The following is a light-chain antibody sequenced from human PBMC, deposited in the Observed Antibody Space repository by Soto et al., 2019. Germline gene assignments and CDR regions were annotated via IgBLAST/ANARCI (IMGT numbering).Light chain of an antibody. J-gene: IGKJ5*01. Sequence: VLTQSPGTLSLSPGESATLSCRASQTVSITYLTWYQQKPGQAPRLLIFGASKRATGIPDRFSGSGSGRDFTLTISGLEPEDFAVYYCQQYNSWPPITFGQGTRLEVK. CDR1: QTVSITY. CDR3: QQYNSWPPIT. V-gene: IGKV3-20*01. CDR2: GAS.